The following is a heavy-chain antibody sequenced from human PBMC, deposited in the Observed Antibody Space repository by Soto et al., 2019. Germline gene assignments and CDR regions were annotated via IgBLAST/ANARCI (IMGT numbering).Heavy chain of an antibody. V-gene: IGHV4-39*07. Sequence: SETLSLTCTISGDSISISSYYWAWIRQPPGKGLEWIGSMYYTGFSYNNPSLKSRLTISVDTSKNQFSLLLSSVTVADTAVYYCATSYGNAWYTFWGQGTQVTSPQ. D-gene: IGHD6-13*01. CDR3: ATSYGNAWYTF. J-gene: IGHJ4*02. CDR1: GDSISISSYY. CDR2: MYYTGFS.